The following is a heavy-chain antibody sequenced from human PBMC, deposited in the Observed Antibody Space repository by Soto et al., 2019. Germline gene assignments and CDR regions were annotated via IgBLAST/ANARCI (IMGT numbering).Heavy chain of an antibody. Sequence: QVQLVESGGGVVQPGRSLRLSCAASGFTFSSYGMPWVRQAPGKGLAWVAVISYDGSNKYYADSVKGRFTISRDNSKNTLYLQMNSLRAEDTAVYYCASDSGWYLDYWGQGTLVTVSS. CDR1: GFTFSSYG. D-gene: IGHD6-19*01. J-gene: IGHJ4*02. CDR2: ISYDGSNK. V-gene: IGHV3-30*03. CDR3: ASDSGWYLDY.